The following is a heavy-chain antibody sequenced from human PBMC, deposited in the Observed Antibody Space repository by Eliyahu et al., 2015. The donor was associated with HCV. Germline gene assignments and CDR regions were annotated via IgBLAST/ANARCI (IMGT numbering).Heavy chain of an antibody. D-gene: IGHD1-26*01. J-gene: IGHJ4*02. Sequence: EVQLMESGGDLVQPGRSLRLSCSTSGFTFGDYAMXWVRQAPGKGLGWVGFIRSQAYGGTTEYAASVKGRFTISRDDSKSIAYLQMSSLKTEDTAVYFCSRAASGNYHYYFDYWGQGTLVTVSS. CDR1: GFTFGDYA. V-gene: IGHV3-49*04. CDR3: SRAASGNYHYYFDY. CDR2: IRSQAYGGTT.